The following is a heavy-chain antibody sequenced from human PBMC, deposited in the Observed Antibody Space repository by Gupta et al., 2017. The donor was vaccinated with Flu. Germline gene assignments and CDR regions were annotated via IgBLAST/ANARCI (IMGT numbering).Heavy chain of an antibody. Sequence: EVQLVESGGGLVKPGGSLRLSCAASGFTFSNAWMSWVRQAPGKGLEWVGRIKSKTDGGTTDYAAPVKGRFTISRDDSKNTLYLQMKSLKTEDTAVYYCTTDNYGSGSYYIRKVNSDYWGQGTLVTVSS. CDR3: TTDNYGSGSYYIRKVNSDY. CDR2: IKSKTDGGTT. D-gene: IGHD3-10*01. J-gene: IGHJ4*02. CDR1: GFTFSNAW. V-gene: IGHV3-15*01.